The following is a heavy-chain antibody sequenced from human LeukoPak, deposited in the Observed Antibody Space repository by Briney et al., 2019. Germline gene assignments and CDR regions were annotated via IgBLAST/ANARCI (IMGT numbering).Heavy chain of an antibody. Sequence: GGSLRLSCAASGFTFSSYSMNWVRQAPGKGLEWVSSISSSSSYIYYADSVKGRFTISRDNAKNSLYLQMDSLRAEDTAVYYCAGYGSGSYYDNYWGQGTLVTVSS. D-gene: IGHD3-10*01. CDR2: ISSSSSYI. CDR1: GFTFSSYS. CDR3: AGYGSGSYYDNY. J-gene: IGHJ4*02. V-gene: IGHV3-21*01.